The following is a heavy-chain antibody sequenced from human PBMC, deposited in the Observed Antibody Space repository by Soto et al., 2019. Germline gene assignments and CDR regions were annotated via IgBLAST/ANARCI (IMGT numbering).Heavy chain of an antibody. J-gene: IGHJ6*02. CDR1: GFTFSSYA. V-gene: IGHV3-30-3*01. CDR3: ARVLVYCGGDCSEDV. D-gene: IGHD2-21*02. Sequence: GGSLRLSCAASGFTFSSYAMHWVRQAPGKGLEWVAVISYDGSNKYYADSVKGRFTISRDNSKNTLYLQMNSLRAEDTAVYYCARVLVYCGGDCSEDVWGQGTMVTVSS. CDR2: ISYDGSNK.